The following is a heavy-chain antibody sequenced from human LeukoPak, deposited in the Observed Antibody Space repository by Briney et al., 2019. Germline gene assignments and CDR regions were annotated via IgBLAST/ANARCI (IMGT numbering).Heavy chain of an antibody. CDR2: ISYSGTT. V-gene: IGHV4-59*08. CDR3: GRQLEAYGLAADY. CDR1: SDSINRDS. J-gene: IGHJ4*02. D-gene: IGHD3/OR15-3a*01. Sequence: SETLSLTCTVSSDSINRDSWSWVRQPPGTGLEWIGNISYSGTTNYNPSLKRRVTISVDTSKNQISLKLYSVTAADSAVYCCGRQLEAYGLAADYWGQGTLVTVSS.